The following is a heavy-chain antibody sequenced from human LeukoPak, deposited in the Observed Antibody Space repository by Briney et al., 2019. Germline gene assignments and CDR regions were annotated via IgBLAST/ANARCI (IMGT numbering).Heavy chain of an antibody. J-gene: IGHJ4*02. V-gene: IGHV4-59*01. D-gene: IGHD6-19*01. Sequence: SETLSLTCTVSGGSISSYYWGWIRQPPGKGLEWIGYIYYSGSTNYNPSLKSRVTISVDTSKNQFSLKLSSVTAADTAVYYCARVGSSGWYFGGFEYWGQGTLVTVSS. CDR2: IYYSGST. CDR1: GGSISSYY. CDR3: ARVGSSGWYFGGFEY.